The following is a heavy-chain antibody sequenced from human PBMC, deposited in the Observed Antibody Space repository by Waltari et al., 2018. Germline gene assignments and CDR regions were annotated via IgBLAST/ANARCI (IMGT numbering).Heavy chain of an antibody. CDR2: INHSGST. CDR1: GGSFSGYY. J-gene: IGHJ5*02. V-gene: IGHV4-34*01. CDR3: ARGERVVRGVIITYRKGFDP. Sequence: QVQLQQWGAGLLKPSETLSLTCAVYGGSFSGYYWSWIRQPPGKGLEWSGEINHSGSTNYNPSLKSRVTISVDTSKNQFSLKLSSVTAADTAVYYCARGERVVRGVIITYRKGFDPWGQGTLVTVSS. D-gene: IGHD3-10*01.